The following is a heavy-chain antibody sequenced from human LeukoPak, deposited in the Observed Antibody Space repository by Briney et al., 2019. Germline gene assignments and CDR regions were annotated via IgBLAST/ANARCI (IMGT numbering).Heavy chain of an antibody. Sequence: PSGTLSLTCAVSGGSISSSNWWSWVRQPPGKGLEWIGEIYHSGSTNYNPSLKSRVTISVDTSKNQFSLKLGSVTAADTAVYYCARLTGYDWESSYDYWGQGTLVTVSS. CDR2: IYHSGST. J-gene: IGHJ4*02. CDR3: ARLTGYDWESSYDY. CDR1: GGSISSSNW. V-gene: IGHV4-4*02. D-gene: IGHD5-12*01.